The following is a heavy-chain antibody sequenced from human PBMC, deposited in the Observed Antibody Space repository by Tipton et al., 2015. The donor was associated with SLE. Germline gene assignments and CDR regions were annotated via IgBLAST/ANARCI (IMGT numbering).Heavy chain of an antibody. D-gene: IGHD4-17*01. CDR1: GFTVSSNY. V-gene: IGHV3-53*04. CDR2: YSGGST. Sequence: SLRLSCAASGFTVSSNYMSWVRQAPGKGLEWVSVYSGGSTYYADSVKGRFTISRHNSKNTLYLQMNSLRAEDTAVYYCAAYGEDGYWGQGTLVTVSS. CDR3: AAYGEDGY. J-gene: IGHJ4*02.